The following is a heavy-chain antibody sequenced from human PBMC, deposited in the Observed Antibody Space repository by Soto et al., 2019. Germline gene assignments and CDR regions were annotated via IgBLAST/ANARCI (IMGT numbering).Heavy chain of an antibody. V-gene: IGHV4-31*02. CDR2: FYYSGST. Sequence: PSLTCTVSGGSLKSGGFYWSWVRQHPGRGLEWIGYFYYSGSTYYNPSLKSRVTISVDTSKNQFSLKLSSVTAADTAVYYCARSVFPWGQGTLVTVSS. CDR1: GGSLKSGGFY. J-gene: IGHJ5*02. CDR3: ARSVFP.